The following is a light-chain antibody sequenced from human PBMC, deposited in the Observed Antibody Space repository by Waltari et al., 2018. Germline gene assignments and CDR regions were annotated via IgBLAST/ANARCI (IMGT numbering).Light chain of an antibody. CDR3: SSFTTSSSWI. J-gene: IGLJ2*01. Sequence: QSALTQPASVSGSPGQSLTISCTGTISDLAAYNHVSWYQQYPGQAPKLLIFDVSDRPPGVFDRFSGSKSGNTASLTISGLQAEDEADYYCSSFTTSSSWIFGGGTKLTVL. CDR2: DVS. V-gene: IGLV2-14*03. CDR1: ISDLAAYNH.